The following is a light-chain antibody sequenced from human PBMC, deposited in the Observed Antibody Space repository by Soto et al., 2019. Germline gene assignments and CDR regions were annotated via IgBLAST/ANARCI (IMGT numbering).Light chain of an antibody. J-gene: IGKJ5*01. Sequence: IQVTQSPSALSGSVGDRVTITFRASQTISSWLAWYQQKPGKAPKLLIYKASTLKSGVPSRFSGSGSGTEFTLTISSLQPDDFATYYCQHYTSYSEAFGQGTRLEIK. CDR2: KAS. CDR3: QHYTSYSEA. V-gene: IGKV1-5*03. CDR1: QTISSW.